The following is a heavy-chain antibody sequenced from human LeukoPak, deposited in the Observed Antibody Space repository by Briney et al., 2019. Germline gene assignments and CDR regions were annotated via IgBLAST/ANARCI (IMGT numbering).Heavy chain of an antibody. D-gene: IGHD3-22*01. CDR3: ARGGYDSSGYYPGYFDY. CDR1: GFTFSNYG. CDR2: ISYDGNKK. J-gene: IGHJ4*02. Sequence: GGSLRLSCVASGFTFSNYGMHWVRQAPGKGLEWVVVISYDGNKKYYADSVKGRFTISRDNSKNTLYLQMNSLRAEDTAVYYCARGGYDSSGYYPGYFDYWGQGTLVTVSS. V-gene: IGHV3-30*03.